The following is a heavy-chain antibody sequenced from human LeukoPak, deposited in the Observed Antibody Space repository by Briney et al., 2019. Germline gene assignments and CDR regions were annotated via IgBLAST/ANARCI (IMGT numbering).Heavy chain of an antibody. CDR2: INPNSGGT. CDR3: ARNTQHVLRYFDWSQYRGWFDP. Sequence: ASVKVSCKASGYTFTGYYMHWVRQAPGQGLEWMGWINPNSGGTNYAQKFQGRVTMTRDTSTSTVYMELSSLRSEDTAVYYCARNTQHVLRYFDWSQYRGWFDPWGQGTLVTVSS. D-gene: IGHD3-9*01. V-gene: IGHV1-2*02. CDR1: GYTFTGYY. J-gene: IGHJ5*02.